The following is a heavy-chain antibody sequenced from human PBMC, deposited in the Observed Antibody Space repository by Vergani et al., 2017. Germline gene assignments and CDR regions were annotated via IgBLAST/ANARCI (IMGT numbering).Heavy chain of an antibody. J-gene: IGHJ3*02. D-gene: IGHD6-13*01. CDR3: ARRGSSIAAAGSVAFDI. V-gene: IGHV4-34*12. CDR2: IFYSGST. Sequence: QVQLQQWGAGLLKPSETLSLTCAVYGGSFSGYYWSWIRQPPGKGLEWIGTIFYSGSTYYNPSLKSRVTISVDTSKNQFSLNLSSVTAADTAVYYCARRGSSIAAAGSVAFDIWGQGTMVTVSS. CDR1: GGSFSGYY.